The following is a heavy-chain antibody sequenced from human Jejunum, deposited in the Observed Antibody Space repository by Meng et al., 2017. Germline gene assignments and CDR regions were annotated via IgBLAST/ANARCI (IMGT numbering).Heavy chain of an antibody. CDR3: ARGAGWYPS. CDR1: GGSISNDY. CDR2: IYYTGKT. J-gene: IGHJ4*02. V-gene: IGHV4-59*01. D-gene: IGHD6-19*01. Sequence: SETLSLTCTVSGGSISNDYWSWLRQPPGKGPEWLAYIYYTGKTNYNPSLKSRLTISIDTSKNQFSLKLNSVTAADTAVYYCARGAGWYPSGGQGTLVTVSS.